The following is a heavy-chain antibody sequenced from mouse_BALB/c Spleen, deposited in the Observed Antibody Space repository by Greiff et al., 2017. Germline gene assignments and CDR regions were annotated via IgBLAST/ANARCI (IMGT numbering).Heavy chain of an antibody. V-gene: IGHV5-4*02. CDR1: GFTFSDYY. CDR3: ARALDSSGYETWFAY. J-gene: IGHJ3*01. CDR2: ISDGGSYT. D-gene: IGHD3-2*01. Sequence: EVMLVESGGGLVKPGGSLKLSCAASGFTFSDYYMYWVRQTPEKRLEWVATISDGGSYTYYPDSVKGRFTISRDNAKNNLYLQMSSLKSEDTAMYYCARALDSSGYETWFAYWGQGTLVTVSA.